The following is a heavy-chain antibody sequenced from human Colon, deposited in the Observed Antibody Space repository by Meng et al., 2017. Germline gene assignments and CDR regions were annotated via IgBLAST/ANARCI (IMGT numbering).Heavy chain of an antibody. CDR3: ARGRQSSSWIFDY. J-gene: IGHJ4*02. CDR1: GGSVTSNPYF. D-gene: IGHD6-13*01. Sequence: QLQLQESGPRLVKPSETLSLTCSVSGGSVTSNPYFWGWIRQPPGKGLEWIESYSYRGTPYYNPSLKSRVSITFDTSKNQFSLSPTSVTAADTAIYFCARGRQSSSWIFDYWGQGKLVTVSS. V-gene: IGHV4-39*07. CDR2: YSYRGTP.